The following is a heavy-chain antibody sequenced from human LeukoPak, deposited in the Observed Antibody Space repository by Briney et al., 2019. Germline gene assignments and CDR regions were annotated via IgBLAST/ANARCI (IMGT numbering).Heavy chain of an antibody. Sequence: SETLSLTCAVYGGSFSGYYWSWIRQPPGKGLEWIGYIYYSGSTNYNPSLKSRVTISVDTSKNQFSLKLSSVTAADTAVYYCARGEMATGRDYWGQGTLVTVSS. D-gene: IGHD5-24*01. V-gene: IGHV4-59*01. CDR2: IYYSGST. CDR1: GGSFSGYY. CDR3: ARGEMATGRDY. J-gene: IGHJ4*02.